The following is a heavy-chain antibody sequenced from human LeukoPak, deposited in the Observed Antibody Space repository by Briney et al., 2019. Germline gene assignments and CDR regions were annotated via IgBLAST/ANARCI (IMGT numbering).Heavy chain of an antibody. Sequence: GVSLRLSCAASGFTFDDYAMHWVRQASGKGLEWVSHITWDGGSTHYADSVEGRFTISRDNRENSLYLQMNSLRPEDTALYYCAKDRAARGRGNYFYMDVWGKGTTVTVSS. V-gene: IGHV3-43D*03. CDR3: AKDRAARGRGNYFYMDV. D-gene: IGHD2/OR15-2a*01. CDR2: ITWDGGST. J-gene: IGHJ6*03. CDR1: GFTFDDYA.